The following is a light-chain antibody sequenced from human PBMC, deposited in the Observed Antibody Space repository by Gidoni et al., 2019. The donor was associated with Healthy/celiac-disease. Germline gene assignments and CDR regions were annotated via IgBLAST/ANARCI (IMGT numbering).Light chain of an antibody. Sequence: DIQMTQSPSSLSASVGDRVTITCQASQDISNYLNWYQQQPGNAPKLLIYDASKLETGVPSRFSGSGSGTDFTFTISSLQPEDIATYYCQPYDTLPLTFGGGTKVEIK. CDR3: QPYDTLPLT. V-gene: IGKV1-33*01. CDR2: DAS. CDR1: QDISNY. J-gene: IGKJ4*01.